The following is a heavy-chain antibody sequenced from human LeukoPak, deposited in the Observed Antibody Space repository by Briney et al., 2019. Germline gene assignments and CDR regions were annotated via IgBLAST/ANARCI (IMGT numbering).Heavy chain of an antibody. V-gene: IGHV4-38-2*02. J-gene: IGHJ4*02. CDR3: ARYQGIGGGYFDY. Sequence: PSETLSLTCTVSGYSISSGYYWGWIRQPPGKGLGWIGSIYHSGSTYYNPSLKSRVTISVDTSKNQFSLKLSSVTAADTAVYYCARYQGIGGGYFDYWGQGTLVTVSS. CDR1: GYSISSGYY. D-gene: IGHD3-16*01. CDR2: IYHSGST.